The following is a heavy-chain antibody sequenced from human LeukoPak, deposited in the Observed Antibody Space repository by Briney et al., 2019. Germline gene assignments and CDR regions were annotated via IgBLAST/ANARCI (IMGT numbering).Heavy chain of an antibody. CDR2: IYHSGST. D-gene: IGHD6-13*01. J-gene: IGHJ4*02. CDR1: GGSISSGGYS. Sequence: SQTLSLTCAVSGGSISSGGYSWSWIRQPPGKGLEWIGYIYHSGSTYYNPSLKSRVTISVDRSKNQFSLKLSSVTAADTAVYYCARLPYSSSWYLDYWGQGTLVTVSS. V-gene: IGHV4-30-2*01. CDR3: ARLPYSSSWYLDY.